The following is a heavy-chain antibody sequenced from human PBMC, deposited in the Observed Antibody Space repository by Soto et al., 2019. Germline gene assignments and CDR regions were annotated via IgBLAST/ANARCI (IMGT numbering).Heavy chain of an antibody. CDR3: ATVPWKAAAS. CDR1: GFTFSSNW. D-gene: IGHD6-13*01. V-gene: IGHV3-7*01. J-gene: IGHJ5*02. Sequence: GXALRLSCAASGFTFSSNWMNWVRKATKKGLEWVATIKPDGSEQDYVESVKGRFTISRDNAKNSVHLQMYSLRAEDTAAYYCATVPWKAAASWGEGTLVTXSS. CDR2: IKPDGSEQ.